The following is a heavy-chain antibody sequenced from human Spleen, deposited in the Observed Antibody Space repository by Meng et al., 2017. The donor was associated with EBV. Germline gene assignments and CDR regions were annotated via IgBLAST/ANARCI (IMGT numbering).Heavy chain of an antibody. V-gene: IGHV4-34*01. D-gene: IGHD3-10*01. CDR3: ARDGGYASGTYYPIDP. CDR2: INHGGST. CDR1: GGSFSDHY. J-gene: IGHJ5*02. Sequence: QLQLQESGPGLVKPSETLSLTCAVYGGSFSDHYWTWIRQPPGKGLEWIGEINHGGSTNCNPSLKSRATISVDTSKNQFSLKLSSVTAADTAVYYCARDGGYASGTYYPIDPWGQGTLVTVSS.